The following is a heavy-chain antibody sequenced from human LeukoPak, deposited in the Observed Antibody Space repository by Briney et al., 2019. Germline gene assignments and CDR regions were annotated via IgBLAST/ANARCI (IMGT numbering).Heavy chain of an antibody. V-gene: IGHV3-74*01. CDR3: AKDLHYGSADY. CDR2: INRDGSTT. Sequence: GGSLRLSCAASGFTFSSYGMHWVRQVPGKGLVWVSLINRDGSTTNYADSVKGRFTISRDNAKNMLYLQMNSLRAEDTAVYYCAKDLHYGSADYWGQGTLVTVSS. CDR1: GFTFSSYG. J-gene: IGHJ4*02. D-gene: IGHD3-10*01.